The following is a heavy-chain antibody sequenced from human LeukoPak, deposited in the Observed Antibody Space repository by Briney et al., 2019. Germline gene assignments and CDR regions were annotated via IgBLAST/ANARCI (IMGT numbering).Heavy chain of an antibody. Sequence: GGSLRLSCAASGFTFSSYSMNWVRQAPGKGLEWVSSISSSSSYIYYADSVKGRFTISRDNAKNSLYLQMNSLRAEDTAVYYCAGTRGLRLGELSLSAWGQGTLVTVSS. CDR1: GFTFSSYS. CDR3: AGTRGLRLGELSLSA. V-gene: IGHV3-21*01. J-gene: IGHJ5*02. CDR2: ISSSSSYI. D-gene: IGHD3-16*02.